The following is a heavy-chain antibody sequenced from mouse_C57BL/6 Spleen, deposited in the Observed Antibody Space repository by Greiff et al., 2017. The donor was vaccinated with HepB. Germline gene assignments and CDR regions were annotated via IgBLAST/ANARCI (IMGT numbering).Heavy chain of an antibody. CDR3: TGTTVVANYYAMDY. CDR2: IRNKANNHAT. D-gene: IGHD1-1*01. Sequence: EVMLVESGGGLVQPGGSMKLSCAASGFTFSDAWMDWVRQSPEKGLEWVAEIRNKANNHATYYAESVKGRFTISRDDSKSSVYLQMNSLRAEDTGIYYCTGTTVVANYYAMDYWGQGTSVTVSS. V-gene: IGHV6-6*01. CDR1: GFTFSDAW. J-gene: IGHJ4*01.